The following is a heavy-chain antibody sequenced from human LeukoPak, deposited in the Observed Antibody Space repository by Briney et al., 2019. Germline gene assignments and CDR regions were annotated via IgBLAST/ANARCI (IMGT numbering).Heavy chain of an antibody. CDR3: ARDRCSSTSRYTGPYDY. J-gene: IGHJ4*02. V-gene: IGHV1-2*02. CDR1: GYTFTGYY. D-gene: IGHD2-2*02. CDR2: INPNSGGT. Sequence: VASVKVSCKASGYTFTGYYMHWVRQAPGQGLEWMGWINPNSGGTSYAQKFQGRVTMTRDTSISTAYMELSRLRSDDTAVYYCARDRCSSTSRYTGPYDYWGQGTLVTVSS.